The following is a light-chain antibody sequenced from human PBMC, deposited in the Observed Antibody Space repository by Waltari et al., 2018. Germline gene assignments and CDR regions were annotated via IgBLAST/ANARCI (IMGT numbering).Light chain of an antibody. CDR3: SSYTASPPHVV. V-gene: IGLV2-14*03. J-gene: IGLJ2*01. CDR1: SSDVGGFNF. CDR2: DVF. Sequence: QSALTQPASVSGSPGQSISISCTGLSSDVGGFNFVSWYQQHPGKAPKPMIYDVFNRPSGVSTRFSGSKSDNAASLAISGLQAEDEAVYYCSSYTASPPHVVFGGGTKVTVL.